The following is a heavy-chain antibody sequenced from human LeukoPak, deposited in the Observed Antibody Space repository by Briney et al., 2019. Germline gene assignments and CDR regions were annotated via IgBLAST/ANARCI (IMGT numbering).Heavy chain of an antibody. CDR2: ISGSGGST. D-gene: IGHD3-22*01. Sequence: GGSLRLSCAASGFTFSSYAMSWVRQAPGKGLEWVSAISGSGGSTYYADSVKGRFTISRDNSKNTLYLQTNSLRAEDTAVYYCAKDFRTYYYDSSGYYGDYWGQGTLVTVSS. V-gene: IGHV3-23*01. J-gene: IGHJ4*02. CDR3: AKDFRTYYYDSSGYYGDY. CDR1: GFTFSSYA.